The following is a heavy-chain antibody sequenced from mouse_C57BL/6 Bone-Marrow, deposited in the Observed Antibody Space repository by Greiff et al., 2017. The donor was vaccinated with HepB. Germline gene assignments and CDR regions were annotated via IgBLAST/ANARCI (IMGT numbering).Heavy chain of an antibody. Sequence: QVHVKQSGPGLVAPSQSLSITCTVSGFSLTSYGVDWVRQSPGKGLEWLGVIWGVGSTNYNSALKSSLSISKDNSKSQVFLKMNSLQTDDTAMYYCASLDGNYGMDYWGQGTSVTVSS. D-gene: IGHD2-1*01. J-gene: IGHJ4*01. V-gene: IGHV2-6*01. CDR2: IWGVGST. CDR1: GFSLTSYG. CDR3: ASLDGNYGMDY.